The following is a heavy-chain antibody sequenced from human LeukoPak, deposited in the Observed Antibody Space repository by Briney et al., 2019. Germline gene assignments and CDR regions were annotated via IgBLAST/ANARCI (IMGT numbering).Heavy chain of an antibody. V-gene: IGHV4-34*01. Sequence: PSETLSLTCAVYGGSFSGYYWSWIRQPPGKGLEWIGEINHSGSTNYNPSLKCRVTISVDTSKNQFSLKLSSVTAADTAVYYCARHATMITFGGVPLAGFDPWGQGTLVTVSS. CDR2: INHSGST. CDR1: GGSFSGYY. J-gene: IGHJ5*02. CDR3: ARHATMITFGGVPLAGFDP. D-gene: IGHD3-16*01.